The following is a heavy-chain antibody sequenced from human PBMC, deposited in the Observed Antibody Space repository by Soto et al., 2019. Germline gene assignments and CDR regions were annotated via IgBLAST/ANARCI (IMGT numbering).Heavy chain of an antibody. CDR1: GACISGRGYS. J-gene: IGHJ5*02. CDR2: IDQAGGI. CDR3: ASSGYLGFSPNFFDP. Sequence: SLSLSCVVCGACISGRGYSGAWIRQKPGKGLEWIGYIDQAGGIYYNPSLNSRVTISLHGSKNQFSLKLNSVTAADTAVYFFASSGYLGFSPNFFDPWGQGTLVTVSS. V-gene: IGHV4-30-2*01. D-gene: IGHD3-3*01.